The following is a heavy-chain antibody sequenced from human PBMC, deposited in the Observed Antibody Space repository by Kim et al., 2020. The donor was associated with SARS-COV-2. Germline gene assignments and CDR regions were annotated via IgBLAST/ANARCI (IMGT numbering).Heavy chain of an antibody. V-gene: IGHV4-34*01. CDR2: INHSGST. J-gene: IGHJ4*02. CDR1: GGSFSGYY. D-gene: IGHD1-26*01. Sequence: SETLSLTCAVYGGSFSGYYWSWIRQPPGKGLEWIGEINHSGSTNYNPSLKSRVTISVDTSKNQFSLKLSSVTAADTAVYYCARKGSGIPRLYSFDYWGQG. CDR3: ARKGSGIPRLYSFDY.